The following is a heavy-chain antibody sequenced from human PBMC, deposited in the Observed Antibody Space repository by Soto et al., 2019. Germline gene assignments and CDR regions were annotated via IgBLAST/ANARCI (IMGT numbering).Heavy chain of an antibody. J-gene: IGHJ6*03. CDR1: GFAVSTSY. CDR3: ASKKLYGDYGYYYYYYMDV. D-gene: IGHD4-17*01. CDR2: IYSGGST. Sequence: QPGGALRLAGAASGFAVSTSYMRCVRQDPGKGLEWVSVIYSGGSTYYADSVKGRFTISRDNSKNTLYLQMNSLRAEDTAVYYCASKKLYGDYGYYYYYYMDVWGKGTTVTVSS. V-gene: IGHV3-66*01.